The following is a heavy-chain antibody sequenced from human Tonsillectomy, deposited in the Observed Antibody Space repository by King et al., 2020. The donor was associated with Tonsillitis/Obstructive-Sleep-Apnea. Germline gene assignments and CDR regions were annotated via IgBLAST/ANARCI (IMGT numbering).Heavy chain of an antibody. CDR1: GYPFSNYD. CDR3: ARENGPDTFVF. CDR2: IRTFNGYT. V-gene: IGHV1-18*01. Sequence: QLVQSGAEVKKPGASVKVSCKASGYPFSNYDITWVRQAPGQGLEWMGWIRTFNGYTNYAQKIQGRVTMTTDTSTSTAYMELRSLRSDDTAVYYCARENGPDTFVFWGIGTMVTDSS. J-gene: IGHJ3*01. D-gene: IGHD2-8*01.